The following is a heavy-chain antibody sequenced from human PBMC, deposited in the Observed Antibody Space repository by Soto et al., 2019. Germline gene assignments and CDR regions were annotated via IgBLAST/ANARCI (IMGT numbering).Heavy chain of an antibody. CDR1: GFNFSSYG. CDR3: AKRAQSSSGWYLLEY. D-gene: IGHD6-19*01. CDR2: ISYDGSNK. V-gene: IGHV3-30*18. J-gene: IGHJ4*02. Sequence: QVQLVESGGGVVQPGRSLRLSCAASGFNFSSYGMHWVRQAPGKGLEWVAVISYDGSNKYYADSVKGRFTISRDNSKNTLYLQMNSVRAEDTAVYYCAKRAQSSSGWYLLEYWGQGTLVTVSS.